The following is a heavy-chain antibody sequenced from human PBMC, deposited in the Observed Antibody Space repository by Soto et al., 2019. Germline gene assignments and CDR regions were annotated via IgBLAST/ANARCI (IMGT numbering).Heavy chain of an antibody. CDR1: GGTFSSYT. J-gene: IGHJ4*02. CDR3: ARDSVRGYFDY. CDR2: IIPILGIA. Sequence: QVQLVQSGAEVKKPGSSVRVSCKASGGTFSSYTISWVRQAPGQGLEWMGRIIPILGIANYAQKFQGRVTITADKSTSTAYMELSSLRSEDTAVYYCARDSVRGYFDYWGQGTLVTVSS. D-gene: IGHD3-10*01. V-gene: IGHV1-69*08.